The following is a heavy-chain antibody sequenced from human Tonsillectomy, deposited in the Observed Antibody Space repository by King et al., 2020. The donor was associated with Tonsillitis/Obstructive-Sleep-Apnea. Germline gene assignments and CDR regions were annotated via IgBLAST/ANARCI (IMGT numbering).Heavy chain of an antibody. CDR2: IRSKVYGGTT. CDR3: TRDSYYAFWSGYSYYFDY. D-gene: IGHD3-3*01. CDR1: GFTFGDYA. Sequence: VQLVQSGGGLVQPGRSLRLSCTASGFTFGDYAMNWVRQAPGKGLEWVGFIRSKVYGGTTEYAASVKGRFTISRDDSKSIAYLQMNSLTTEETAVYYCTRDSYYAFWSGYSYYFDYWGQGTLVTVSS. J-gene: IGHJ4*02. V-gene: IGHV3-49*04.